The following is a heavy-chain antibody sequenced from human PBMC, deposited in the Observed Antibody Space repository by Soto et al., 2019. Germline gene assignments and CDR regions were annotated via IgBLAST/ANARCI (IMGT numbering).Heavy chain of an antibody. CDR3: ARGLSIAVAQTFSY. J-gene: IGHJ4*02. CDR1: GYTFTGYY. Sequence: GASVKVSCKASGYTFTGYYMHWVRQAPGQGLEWMGWINPNSGGTNYAQKFQGRVTMTRDTSISTAYMELSRLRSDDTAVYYCARGLSIAVAQTFSYWGQGTLVTVSS. V-gene: IGHV1-2*02. CDR2: INPNSGGT. D-gene: IGHD6-19*01.